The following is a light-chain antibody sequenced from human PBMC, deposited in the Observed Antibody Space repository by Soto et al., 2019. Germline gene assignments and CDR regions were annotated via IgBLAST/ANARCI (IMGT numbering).Light chain of an antibody. CDR1: QSVSSTY. CDR2: GAS. Sequence: EIVLTQSPGTLSLSPGEGATLSCRASQSVSSTYLTWYQQKPGQAPRLLIYGASSRATGIPDRFSGSGSGTDFTLTISRLEPEDFAVYYCQQFGGSPSFGQWTKVEIK. V-gene: IGKV3-20*01. CDR3: QQFGGSPS. J-gene: IGKJ1*01.